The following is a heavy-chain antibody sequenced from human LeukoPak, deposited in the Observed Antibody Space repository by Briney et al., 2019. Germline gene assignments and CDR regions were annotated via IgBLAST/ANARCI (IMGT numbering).Heavy chain of an antibody. CDR1: GGSISSGSYY. D-gene: IGHD4-17*01. CDR3: AREGHDYGDYESAWFDP. Sequence: SETLSLTCTVSGGSISSGSYYWSWIRQPAGKGLEWIGRIYTSGSTNYNPSLKGRVTISVDTSKNQFSLKLSSVTAADTAVYYCAREGHDYGDYESAWFDPWGQGTLVTVSS. CDR2: IYTSGST. V-gene: IGHV4-61*02. J-gene: IGHJ5*02.